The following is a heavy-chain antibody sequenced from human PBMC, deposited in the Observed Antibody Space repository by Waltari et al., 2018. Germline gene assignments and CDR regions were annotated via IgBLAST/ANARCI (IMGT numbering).Heavy chain of an antibody. D-gene: IGHD3-10*01. Sequence: LSLTCTVSGGSISSYYWSWIRQPPGKGLEWIGYIYTSGSTNYNPSLKSRVTISVDTSKNQFSLKLSSVTAADTAVYYCARGYRLWFGELQGGNYFDYWGQGTLVTVSS. V-gene: IGHV4-4*09. CDR3: ARGYRLWFGELQGGNYFDY. CDR1: GGSISSYY. CDR2: IYTSGST. J-gene: IGHJ4*02.